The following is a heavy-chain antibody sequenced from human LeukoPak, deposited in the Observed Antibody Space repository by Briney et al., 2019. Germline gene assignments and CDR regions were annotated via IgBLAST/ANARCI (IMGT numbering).Heavy chain of an antibody. J-gene: IGHJ3*02. Sequence: KPSETLSLTCTVSGGSISSYYWSWIRQPPGKGLEWIGYIYYSGSTNYNPSLKSRVTISVDTSKNQFPLKLSSVTAADTAVYYCARTPRVMRTIDCSGGSCYPIRAFDIWGQGTMVTVSS. CDR3: ARTPRVMRTIDCSGGSCYPIRAFDI. CDR2: IYYSGST. CDR1: GGSISSYY. D-gene: IGHD2-15*01. V-gene: IGHV4-59*01.